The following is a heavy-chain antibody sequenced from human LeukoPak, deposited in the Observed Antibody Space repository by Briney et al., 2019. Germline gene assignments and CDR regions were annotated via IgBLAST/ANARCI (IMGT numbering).Heavy chain of an antibody. Sequence: PSETLSLTCAVYGGSFSGYYWSWIRQPPGKGLEWIGEINHSGSTNDNPSLKSRVTISVDTSKNQFSLKLSSVTAADTAVYYCARGQGYSYGYYFDYWGQGTLVTVSS. CDR1: GGSFSGYY. V-gene: IGHV4-34*01. CDR3: ARGQGYSYGYYFDY. CDR2: INHSGST. J-gene: IGHJ4*02. D-gene: IGHD5-18*01.